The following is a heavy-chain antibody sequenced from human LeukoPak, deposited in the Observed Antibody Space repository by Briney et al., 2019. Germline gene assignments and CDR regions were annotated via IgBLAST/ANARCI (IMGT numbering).Heavy chain of an antibody. D-gene: IGHD2-15*01. CDR1: GFTVSSNY. Sequence: GGSLRLSCAASGFTVSSNYVSWVRQAPGKGLEWVSVIYSGGSTYYADSVKGRFTISRDNSKNTLYLQMNSLRAEDTAVYYCARAIIGYEGMDVWGQGTTVTVSS. CDR3: ARAIIGYEGMDV. J-gene: IGHJ6*02. V-gene: IGHV3-53*01. CDR2: IYSGGST.